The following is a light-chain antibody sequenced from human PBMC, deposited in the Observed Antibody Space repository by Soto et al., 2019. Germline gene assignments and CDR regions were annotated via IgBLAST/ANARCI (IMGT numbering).Light chain of an antibody. CDR2: GNN. J-gene: IGLJ2*01. CDR1: NSNIGSNH. CDR3: AAWDDSLNGHVV. V-gene: IGLV1-44*01. Sequence: VLTQPPSASGTPGQRVAISCSGSNSNIGSNHVNWYQQLPGTAPKLLIYGNNQRPSGVPDRFSGSRSGTSASLAISGLQSEDEADYYCAAWDDSLNGHVVFGGGTKVTVL.